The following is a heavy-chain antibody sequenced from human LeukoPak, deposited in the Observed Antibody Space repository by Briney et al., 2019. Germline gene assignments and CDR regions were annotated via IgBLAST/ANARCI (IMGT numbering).Heavy chain of an antibody. J-gene: IGHJ3*02. V-gene: IGHV1-69*04. CDR2: IIPILGIA. CDR1: GGTFSSYA. CDR3: ARPPPSSSWYREHDAFDI. D-gene: IGHD6-13*01. Sequence: ASVKVSCKASGGTFSSYAISWVRQAPGQGLEGRGRIIPILGIANYAQKFQGRVTITADKSTSTSYMELSSLRSEDTAVYYCARPPPSSSWYREHDAFDIWGQGTMVTVSS.